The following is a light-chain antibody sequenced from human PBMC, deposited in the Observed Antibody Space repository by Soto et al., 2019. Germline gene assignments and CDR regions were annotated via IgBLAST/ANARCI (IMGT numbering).Light chain of an antibody. J-gene: IGLJ1*01. V-gene: IGLV2-8*01. CDR2: EVS. CDR3: SSYAGSNIDYV. Sequence: QSTLTQPPSASLSPGQSVTIFCTGTSSDVGGYKYVSWYQQHPGKVPKLMIYEVSKRPSGVPDRFSGSKSGNTASLTVSGLQAEDEADYYCSSYAGSNIDYVFGTGTKVTVL. CDR1: SSDVGGYKY.